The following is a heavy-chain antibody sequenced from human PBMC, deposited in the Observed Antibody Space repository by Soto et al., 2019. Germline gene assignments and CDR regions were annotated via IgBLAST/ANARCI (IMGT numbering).Heavy chain of an antibody. Sequence: EVQLVESGGGPVRPGGSLKLSCAASGFNFITYSLSWVRHAPVKGLEWVASISSSAVYIDYADSVKGRFTISRDNANNSLYLQMNSLRAEDTATYHCVRDGLDYYDTERLYFDNWGQGTLVTVSS. CDR2: ISSSAVYI. V-gene: IGHV3-21*01. CDR3: VRDGLDYYDTERLYFDN. CDR1: GFNFITYS. D-gene: IGHD3-22*01. J-gene: IGHJ4*02.